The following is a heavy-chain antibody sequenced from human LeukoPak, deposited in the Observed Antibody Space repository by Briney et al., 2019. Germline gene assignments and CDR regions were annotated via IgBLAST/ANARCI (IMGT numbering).Heavy chain of an antibody. CDR1: GFTFSTYS. Sequence: GGSLRLSCGASGFTFSTYSMNWVRQAPGKGLEWVSSINSGSDYIYYADSVKGRFIISRDNAKNSLSLQINSLRAEDTAVYYCARDRDYYGSGSYRYYYYYGMDVWGKGTTVIVSP. J-gene: IGHJ6*04. CDR2: INSGSDYI. CDR3: ARDRDYYGSGSYRYYYYYGMDV. D-gene: IGHD3-10*01. V-gene: IGHV3-21*01.